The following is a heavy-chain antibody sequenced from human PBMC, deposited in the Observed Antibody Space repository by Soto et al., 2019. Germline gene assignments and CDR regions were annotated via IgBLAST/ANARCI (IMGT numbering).Heavy chain of an antibody. V-gene: IGHV3-21*01. CDR3: VRSPKIGVRGAF. D-gene: IGHD3-16*01. J-gene: IGHJ1*01. CDR1: GFSFSAYN. CDR2: IKVGSSRI. Sequence: GGSLRLSCIGSGFSFSAYNMNWVRQAPGRGLEWVSSIKVGSSRIYQPDSMEGRFTISRDDARNSVYLQINSLRAEDTALYFCVRSPKIGVRGAFWGRGTQVTVSS.